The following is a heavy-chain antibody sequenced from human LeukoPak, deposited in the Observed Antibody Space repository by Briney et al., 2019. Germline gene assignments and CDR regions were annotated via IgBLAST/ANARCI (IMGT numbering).Heavy chain of an antibody. J-gene: IGHJ6*03. CDR3: ARHDYMDV. V-gene: IGHV3-48*03. Sequence: GGSLRLSCAASGFILSGYEMNWVRQAPGKGLEWISYISTVVSTIYYADSVKGRFTISRDNAKNSLYLQMNSLRAEDTAVYYCARHDYMDVWGKGTTVIV. CDR1: GFILSGYE. CDR2: ISTVVSTI.